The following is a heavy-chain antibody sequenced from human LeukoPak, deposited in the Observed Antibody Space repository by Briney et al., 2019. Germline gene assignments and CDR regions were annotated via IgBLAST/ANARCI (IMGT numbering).Heavy chain of an antibody. CDR3: ARDRSTYYYDSSGEGFDP. J-gene: IGHJ5*02. Sequence: SGTLSLTCAVYGGSFSGYYWSWVRQPPGKGLEWIGQINHSGSTNYNPSLKSRVTISVDTSKNQFSLKLSSVTAADTAVYYCARDRSTYYYDSSGEGFDPWGQGTLVTVSS. CDR1: GGSFSGYY. D-gene: IGHD3-22*01. CDR2: INHSGST. V-gene: IGHV4-34*01.